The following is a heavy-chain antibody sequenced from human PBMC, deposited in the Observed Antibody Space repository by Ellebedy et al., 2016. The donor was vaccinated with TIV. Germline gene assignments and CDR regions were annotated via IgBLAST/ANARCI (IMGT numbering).Heavy chain of an antibody. Sequence: GESLKISXAASGFTFSSYAMNWVRQAPGKGLEWVSSISASGGTTYYADSVKGRCTVSRDNSKNTLYLQMNTLRVEDTAVYYCAKPRVVGDYDVWGMDVWGQGTTVTVSS. CDR2: ISASGGTT. CDR3: AKPRVVGDYDVWGMDV. CDR1: GFTFSSYA. V-gene: IGHV3-23*01. J-gene: IGHJ6*02. D-gene: IGHD3-3*01.